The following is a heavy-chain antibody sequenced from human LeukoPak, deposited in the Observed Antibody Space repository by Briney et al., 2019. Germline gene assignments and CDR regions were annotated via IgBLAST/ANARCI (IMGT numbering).Heavy chain of an antibody. J-gene: IGHJ3*02. D-gene: IGHD6-13*01. CDR2: IYYSGST. V-gene: IGHV4-59*01. CDR3: AREQQLVLGAFDI. CDR1: GGSISSYY. Sequence: PSETLSLTRTVSGGSISSYYWSWIRQPPGKGLEWIGYIYYSGSTNYNPSLKSRVTISVDTSKNQFSLKLSSVTAADTAVYYCAREQQLVLGAFDIWGQGTMVTVSS.